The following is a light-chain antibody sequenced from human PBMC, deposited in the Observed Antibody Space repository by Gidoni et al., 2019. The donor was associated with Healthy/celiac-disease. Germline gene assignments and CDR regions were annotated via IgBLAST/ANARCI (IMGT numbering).Light chain of an antibody. CDR1: QSISSY. V-gene: IGKV1-39*01. J-gene: IGKJ3*01. CDR2: AAS. CDR3: QQSYSTLSFT. Sequence: DIQMTQSPSSLSASVGDRVTITCRASQSISSYLNLYQQKPGKAPKLLIYAASSLQSGFPSRFSGSGSGTDFTLTISSLQPEDFATYYCQQSYSTLSFTFGPGTKVDIK.